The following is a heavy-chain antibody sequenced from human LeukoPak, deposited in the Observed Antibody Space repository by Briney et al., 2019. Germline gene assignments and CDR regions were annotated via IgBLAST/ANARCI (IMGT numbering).Heavy chain of an antibody. Sequence: GASVKVSCKASGGTFSSYAISWVRQAPGQGLEWMGGIIPIFGTANYAQKFQGRVTITADESTSTAYMELSSLRSEDTAVYYCARAEDIVVVPAARTPYYYYYMDVWGKGTTVTVSS. D-gene: IGHD2-2*01. CDR1: GGTFSSYA. CDR2: IIPIFGTA. CDR3: ARAEDIVVVPAARTPYYYYYMDV. J-gene: IGHJ6*03. V-gene: IGHV1-69*13.